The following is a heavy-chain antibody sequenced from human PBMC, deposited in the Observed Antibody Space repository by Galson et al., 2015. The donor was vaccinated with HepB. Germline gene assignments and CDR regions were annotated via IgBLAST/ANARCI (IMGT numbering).Heavy chain of an antibody. Sequence: SLRLSCAASGFTFSSYSMNWVRQAPGKGLEWVSSINSNGGITFYADSVRGRFTISRDNSKNTLYLQMNSLRAEDTAIYFCGKEIVVWGQGTTVTVSS. J-gene: IGHJ6*02. V-gene: IGHV3-23*01. CDR3: GKEIVV. CDR2: INSNGGIT. CDR1: GFTFSSYS. D-gene: IGHD2-15*01.